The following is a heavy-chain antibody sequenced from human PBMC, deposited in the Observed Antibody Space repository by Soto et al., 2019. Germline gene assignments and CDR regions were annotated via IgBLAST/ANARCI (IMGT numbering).Heavy chain of an antibody. CDR1: GYTFTSYG. CDR3: ARDPMVDDFWSGYYNGMDV. V-gene: IGHV1-18*01. D-gene: IGHD3-3*01. CDR2: ISAYNGNT. Sequence: ASVKVSCKASGYTFTSYGISWVRQAPGQGLEWMGWISAYNGNTNYAQKLQGRVTMTTDTSTSTAYMELRSLRSDDTAVYYCARDPMVDDFWSGYYNGMDVCHKRPTVTVSS. J-gene: IGHJ6*04.